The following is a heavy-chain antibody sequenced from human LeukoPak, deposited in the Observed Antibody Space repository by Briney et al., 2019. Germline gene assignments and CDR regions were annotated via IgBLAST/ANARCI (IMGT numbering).Heavy chain of an antibody. V-gene: IGHV4-34*01. CDR2: INHSGST. J-gene: IGHJ6*03. CDR1: GGSFSGYY. Sequence: SETLSLTCAVYGGSFSGYYWSWIRQPPGKGLEWIGEINHSGSTNYNPSLKSRVTISVDTSKNQFSLKLSSVAAADTAVYYCARGVSRVVEWLLAPRNYFYMDVWGKGTTVTVSS. D-gene: IGHD3-3*01. CDR3: ARGVSRVVEWLLAPRNYFYMDV.